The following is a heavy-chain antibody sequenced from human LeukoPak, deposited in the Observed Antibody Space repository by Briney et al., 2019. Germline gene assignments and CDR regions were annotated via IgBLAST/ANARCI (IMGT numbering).Heavy chain of an antibody. V-gene: IGHV3-7*01. J-gene: IGHJ4*02. CDR3: ARYGGSYYFDN. Sequence: AGGSLRLSCATSGFTFSNYWMSWVRQAPGKGLEWVANIKQDGSERYYVDSVKGRFTISRDNAKNSLYLRMNSLRAEDTAVYYYARYGGSYYFDNWGQGTLVTVSS. CDR1: GFTFSNYW. D-gene: IGHD1-26*01. CDR2: IKQDGSER.